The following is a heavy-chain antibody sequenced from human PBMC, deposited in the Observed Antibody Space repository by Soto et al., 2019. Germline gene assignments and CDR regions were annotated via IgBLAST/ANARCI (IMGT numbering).Heavy chain of an antibody. V-gene: IGHV1-2*04. J-gene: IGHJ4*02. CDR2: INPNSGGT. CDR3: ARDSCSGGSCSGFDY. D-gene: IGHD2-15*01. CDR1: GYTFTGYY. Sequence: QVQLVQSGAEVKKPGASVKVSCKASGYTFTGYYMHWVRQAPGQGLEWMGWINPNSGGTNYAQKFQGWVTMTRDTSISTAYRERSRLRSDDTAVYYCARDSCSGGSCSGFDYWGQGTLVTVSS.